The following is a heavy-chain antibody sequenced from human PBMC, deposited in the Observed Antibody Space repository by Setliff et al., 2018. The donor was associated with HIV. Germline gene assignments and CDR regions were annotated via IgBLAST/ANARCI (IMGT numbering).Heavy chain of an antibody. V-gene: IGHV4-39*07. CDR3: ARDVWGDDYYYNNMDV. D-gene: IGHD2-21*02. CDR2: VYHRGST. CDR1: GGSFIGSSFQ. J-gene: IGHJ6*03. Sequence: ETLSLTCNVSGGSFIGSSFQSTWIRQPPGRGLEWIGSVYHRGSTYYHPSLKSRVTISVDTSKNQFSLKLSSVTAADTAVYYCARDVWGDDYYYNNMDVWGQGTTVTVSS.